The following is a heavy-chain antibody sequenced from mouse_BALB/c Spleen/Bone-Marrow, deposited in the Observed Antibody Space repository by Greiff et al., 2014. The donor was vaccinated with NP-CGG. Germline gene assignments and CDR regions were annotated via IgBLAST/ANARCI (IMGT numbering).Heavy chain of an antibody. CDR3: ARSPMDY. V-gene: IGHV7-3*02. Sequence: EVMLVESGGGLVQPGGSLRLSCTTSGFTFTDYYMSWVRQPPGKALEWLVFIRNKANGYTTEYSASVKGRFTISRDNSQSILYLQMNTLRAEDSATYYCARSPMDYWGQGTSVTVSS. J-gene: IGHJ4*01. CDR2: IRNKANGYTT. CDR1: GFTFTDYY.